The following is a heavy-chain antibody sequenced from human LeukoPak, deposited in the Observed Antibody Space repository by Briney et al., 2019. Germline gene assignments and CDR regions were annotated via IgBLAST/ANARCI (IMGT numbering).Heavy chain of an antibody. V-gene: IGHV4-59*01. Sequence: SETLSLTCTVSGGSMSDYYWSWIRQPPGKGLEWIGCIYYSGSTDYNPSLKSRVTMSVDTSKNQFSLKLRSVTAADTALYYCAKVASTGPFDYWGQGTLVTVSS. D-gene: IGHD2-8*02. J-gene: IGHJ4*02. CDR2: IYYSGST. CDR1: GGSMSDYY. CDR3: AKVASTGPFDY.